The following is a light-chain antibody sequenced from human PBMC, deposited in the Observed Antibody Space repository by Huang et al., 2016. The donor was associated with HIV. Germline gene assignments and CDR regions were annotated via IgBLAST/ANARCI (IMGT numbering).Light chain of an antibody. V-gene: IGKV3-11*01. Sequence: DIVLTQSPATLSLSPGERATLSCRAGQSVGSSLAWYQQTPGQDPRLLVSDASHRSTGIPARFSGSGSGTDFTLTISSLEPEDVAVYYCHQHSSWPGTFGQGTRVEIK. CDR3: HQHSSWPGT. J-gene: IGKJ1*01. CDR1: QSVGSS. CDR2: DAS.